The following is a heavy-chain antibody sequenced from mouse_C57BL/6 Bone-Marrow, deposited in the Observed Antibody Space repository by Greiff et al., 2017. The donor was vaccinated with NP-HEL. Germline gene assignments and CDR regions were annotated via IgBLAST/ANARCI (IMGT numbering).Heavy chain of an antibody. CDR2: IYPGDGDT. D-gene: IGHD1-1*01. Sequence: VQLQQSGPELVKPGASVKISCKASGYAFSSSWMNWVKQRPGKGLEWIGRIYPGDGDTNYNGKFKGKATLTADKSSSTAYMQLSSLTSEDSAVYFCARRDYYGSSYDGFAYWGQGTLVTVSA. V-gene: IGHV1-82*01. J-gene: IGHJ3*01. CDR1: GYAFSSSW. CDR3: ARRDYYGSSYDGFAY.